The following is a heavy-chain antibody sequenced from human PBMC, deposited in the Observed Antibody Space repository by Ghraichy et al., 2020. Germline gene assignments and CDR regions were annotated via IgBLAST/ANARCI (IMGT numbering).Heavy chain of an antibody. CDR2: ISWNSGSI. V-gene: IGHV3-9*01. J-gene: IGHJ4*02. CDR3: ATESAGTVTPDY. Sequence: GGSLRLSCAASGFTFDDYAMHWVRQAPGKGLEWVSGISWNSGSIGYADSVKGRFTISRDNAKNSLYLQMNSLRAEDTALYYCATESAGTVTPDYWGQGTLVTVSS. CDR1: GFTFDDYA. D-gene: IGHD6-19*01.